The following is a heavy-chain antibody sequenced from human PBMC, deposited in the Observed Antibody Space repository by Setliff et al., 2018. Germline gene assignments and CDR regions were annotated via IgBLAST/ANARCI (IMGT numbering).Heavy chain of an antibody. CDR3: ARDGGEY. CDR2: IYYRGST. J-gene: IGHJ4*02. V-gene: IGHV4-39*07. Sequence: SETLSLTCTVSGGSISSSSYYWGWIRQPPGKGLEWIGSIYYRGSTYYNPSLKSRVTISIDTSKNQFSLKLSSVTAADTAVYYCARDGGEYWGQGTLVTVSS. D-gene: IGHD3-16*01. CDR1: GGSISSSSYY.